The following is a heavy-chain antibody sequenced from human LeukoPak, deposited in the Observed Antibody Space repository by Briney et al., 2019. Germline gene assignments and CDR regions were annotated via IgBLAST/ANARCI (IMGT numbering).Heavy chain of an antibody. V-gene: IGHV3-23*01. D-gene: IGHD6-13*01. CDR3: AKGRQQLVYGVQIDY. CDR2: ISGSGGST. Sequence: GGSLRLSCAASGFTFSSYWMSWVRQAPGKGLEWVSAISGSGGSTYYADSVKGRFTISRDNSKNTLYLQMNSLRAEDTAVYYCAKGRQQLVYGVQIDYWGQGTLVTVSS. J-gene: IGHJ4*02. CDR1: GFTFSSYW.